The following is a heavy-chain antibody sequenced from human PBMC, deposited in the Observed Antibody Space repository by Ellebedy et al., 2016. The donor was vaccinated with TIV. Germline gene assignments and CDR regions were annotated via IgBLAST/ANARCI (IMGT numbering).Heavy chain of an antibody. CDR1: GFTFSGSA. V-gene: IGHV3-7*03. CDR3: ARDRSRLFTAGEDY. J-gene: IGHJ4*02. Sequence: GESLKISXAASGFTFSGSAMHWVRQAPGKGLEWVANVKQDGTEKFYVDSVKGRFTISRDNSRNSLYLQMNSLRAEDTALYYCARDRSRLFTAGEDYWGQGTQVTVSP. D-gene: IGHD3-16*01. CDR2: VKQDGTEK.